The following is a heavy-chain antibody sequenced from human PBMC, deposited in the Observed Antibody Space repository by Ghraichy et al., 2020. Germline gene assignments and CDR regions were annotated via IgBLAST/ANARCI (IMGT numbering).Heavy chain of an antibody. Sequence: SQTLSLTCTVSGGSISSSSYYWGWIRQPPGKGLEWIGNIHYSGSTYYNPSLKSRVTISVDTSKNQFSLKLSSVTAADTAVYFCARRAPDSSGYKYYFDYWGQGTLVTVSS. D-gene: IGHD3-22*01. CDR1: GGSISSSSYY. CDR2: IHYSGST. CDR3: ARRAPDSSGYKYYFDY. V-gene: IGHV4-39*01. J-gene: IGHJ4*02.